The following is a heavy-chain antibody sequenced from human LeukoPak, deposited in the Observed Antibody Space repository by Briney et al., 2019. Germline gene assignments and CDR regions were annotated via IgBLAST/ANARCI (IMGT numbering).Heavy chain of an antibody. CDR1: GGSISSSSYY. V-gene: IGHV4-39*07. D-gene: IGHD5-18*01. Sequence: SETLSLTCTVSGGSISSSSYYWGWIRQPPGKGLEWIGSIYYSGSTYYNPSLKSRVTISVDTSKNQFSLKLSSVTAADTAVYYCAGVGTAMASFDYWGQGTLVTVSS. CDR3: AGVGTAMASFDY. CDR2: IYYSGST. J-gene: IGHJ4*02.